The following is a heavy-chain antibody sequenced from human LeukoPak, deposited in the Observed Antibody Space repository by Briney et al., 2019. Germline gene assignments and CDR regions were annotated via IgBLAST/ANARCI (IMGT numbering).Heavy chain of an antibody. V-gene: IGHV1-69*13. CDR1: RGTFSRYA. CDR3: ARGQRDYYDSSGYRFAFDI. Sequence: SVKVSCKASRGTFSRYAFIWVRQAPGQGLEWMGGIIPIFGTTNYAQKFQGRVTITADESASTAYMELSSLRSEDTAVYYCARGQRDYYDSSGYRFAFDIWGQGTMVTVSS. J-gene: IGHJ3*02. D-gene: IGHD3-22*01. CDR2: IIPIFGTT.